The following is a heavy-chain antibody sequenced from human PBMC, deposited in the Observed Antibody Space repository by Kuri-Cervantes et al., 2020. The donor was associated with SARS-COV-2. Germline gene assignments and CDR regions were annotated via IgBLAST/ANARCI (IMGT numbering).Heavy chain of an antibody. J-gene: IGHJ4*02. D-gene: IGHD1-26*01. CDR1: GFTFSSYA. Sequence: GESLKIPCAASGFTFSSYAMHWVRQAPGKGLEWVAVISYDGSNKYYVDSVKGRFTISRDNSKNTLYLQMNSLRAEDTAVYYCARDPPGRWELPSLFRWGQGTLVTVSS. V-gene: IGHV3-30-3*01. CDR2: ISYDGSNK. CDR3: ARDPPGRWELPSLFR.